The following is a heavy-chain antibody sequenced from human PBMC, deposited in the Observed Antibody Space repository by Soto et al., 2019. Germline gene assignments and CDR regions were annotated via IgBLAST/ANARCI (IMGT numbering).Heavy chain of an antibody. Sequence: PGGSLRLSCAASGFTFSSYGMHWVRQAPGKGLEWVAVISYDGSNKYYADSVKGRFTISRDNSKNTLYLQMNSLRAEDTAVYYCAKGPSYYDSSGPDSHYFDYWGQGT. V-gene: IGHV3-30*18. J-gene: IGHJ4*02. CDR3: AKGPSYYDSSGPDSHYFDY. D-gene: IGHD3-22*01. CDR1: GFTFSSYG. CDR2: ISYDGSNK.